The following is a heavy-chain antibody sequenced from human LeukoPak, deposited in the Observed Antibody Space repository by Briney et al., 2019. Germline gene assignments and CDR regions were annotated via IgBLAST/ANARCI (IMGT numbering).Heavy chain of an antibody. J-gene: IGHJ4*02. CDR3: ATVGAVVPAAYALDY. V-gene: IGHV1-24*01. CDR2: FDPEDGET. CDR1: GYTLTELS. D-gene: IGHD2-2*01. Sequence: ASVKVSCKVSGYTLTELSMHWVRQAPGKGLEWMGGFDPEDGETIYAQKFQGRVTMTEDTSTDTAYMELSSLRSEDTAVYYCATVGAVVPAAYALDYWGQGTLVTVSS.